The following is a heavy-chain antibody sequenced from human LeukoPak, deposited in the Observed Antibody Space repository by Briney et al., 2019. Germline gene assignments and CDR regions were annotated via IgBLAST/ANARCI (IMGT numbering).Heavy chain of an antibody. Sequence: GGSLRLSCVASGFTFSSYSMNWVRQAPGKGLEWVSSISSSSSYIYYADSVKGRFTISRDNAKNSLYLQMNSLRAEDTAVYYCARDYIVGATNAFDIWGQGTMVTVSS. CDR3: ARDYIVGATNAFDI. J-gene: IGHJ3*02. CDR2: ISSSSSYI. V-gene: IGHV3-21*01. D-gene: IGHD1-26*01. CDR1: GFTFSSYS.